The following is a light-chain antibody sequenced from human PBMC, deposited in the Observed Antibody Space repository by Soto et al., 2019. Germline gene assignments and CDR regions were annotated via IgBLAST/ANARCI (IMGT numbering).Light chain of an antibody. J-gene: IGLJ2*01. V-gene: IGLV2-14*01. CDR1: SSDVGGYNY. Sequence: SALTQPASVSGSPGQSITISCTGTSSDVGGYNYVSWYQQHPGKAPKILIYGVSSRPSGISYRFSGSKSGNTASLTISGLQAEDEADYYCSSYMNTAAVVFGGGTKLTVL. CDR3: SSYMNTAAVV. CDR2: GVS.